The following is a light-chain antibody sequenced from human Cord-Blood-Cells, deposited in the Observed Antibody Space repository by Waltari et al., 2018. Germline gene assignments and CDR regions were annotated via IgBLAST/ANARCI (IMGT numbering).Light chain of an antibody. CDR3: QQYYSTPYT. V-gene: IGKV4-1*01. CDR2: WAS. CDR1: XSVLYSSNNKNY. J-gene: IGKJ2*01. Sequence: DIVMTQSPXSLAXXXGXXXXXXXXXXXSVLYSSNNKNYLAWYQQKPGQPPKLLIYWASTRESGVPDRFSGSGSGTDFTLTISSLQAEDVAVYYCQQYYSTPYTFGQGTKLEIK.